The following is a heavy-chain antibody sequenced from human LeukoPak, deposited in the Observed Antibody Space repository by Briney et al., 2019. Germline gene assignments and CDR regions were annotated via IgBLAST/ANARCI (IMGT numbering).Heavy chain of an antibody. Sequence: GGSLRLSCAASGFTFSSYAMSWVRQAPGKGLEWVSAISGSGGSTYYAASVKGRFTISRDNSKNTLYLQMNSLRAEDTAVYYCAKQKGETMIVVNFDYWGQGTLVTVSS. CDR3: AKQKGETMIVVNFDY. CDR1: GFTFSSYA. D-gene: IGHD3-22*01. V-gene: IGHV3-23*01. J-gene: IGHJ4*02. CDR2: ISGSGGST.